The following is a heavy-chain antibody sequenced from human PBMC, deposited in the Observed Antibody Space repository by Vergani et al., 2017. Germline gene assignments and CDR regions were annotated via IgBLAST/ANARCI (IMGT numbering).Heavy chain of an antibody. D-gene: IGHD1-7*01. Sequence: EVQLLESGGGLVQTGGSLRLSCAASGFTFSSYAMSWVRQAPGKGLEWVSASSGSGGSTYYADSVKGRFTISRDNSKNTLYLQMNSLRAEDTAVYYCAKDRTRGADFDYWGQGTLVTVSS. J-gene: IGHJ4*02. CDR3: AKDRTRGADFDY. CDR2: SSGSGGST. V-gene: IGHV3-23*01. CDR1: GFTFSSYA.